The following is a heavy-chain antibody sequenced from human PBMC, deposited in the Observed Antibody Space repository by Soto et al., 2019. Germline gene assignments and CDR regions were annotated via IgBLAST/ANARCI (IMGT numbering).Heavy chain of an antibody. CDR3: AREVPLDYITKTNWFDP. D-gene: IGHD4-4*01. Sequence: ASVKVSCKASGYTFTGYYMHWVRQAPGQGLEWMGWINPNSGGTNYAQKFQGRVTMTRDTSISTAYMELSRLRSDDTAVYYCAREVPLDYITKTNWFDPWGQGTLVTVSS. CDR1: GYTFTGYY. J-gene: IGHJ5*02. V-gene: IGHV1-2*02. CDR2: INPNSGGT.